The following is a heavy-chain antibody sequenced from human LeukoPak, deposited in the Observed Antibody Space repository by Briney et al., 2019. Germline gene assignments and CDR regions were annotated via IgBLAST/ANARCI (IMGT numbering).Heavy chain of an antibody. Sequence: PGGSLRLSCAASGFTFRNYAMSWVRQAPGKGLEWVSGISGSGGSTYYADSVKGRFPISRDNSKNTLYMEMNSLRAEDSAVYYCAKAYSSGYWDYFDYWGQGTLVTLSS. CDR3: AKAYSSGYWDYFDY. J-gene: IGHJ4*02. CDR1: GFTFRNYA. D-gene: IGHD3-22*01. V-gene: IGHV3-23*01. CDR2: ISGSGGST.